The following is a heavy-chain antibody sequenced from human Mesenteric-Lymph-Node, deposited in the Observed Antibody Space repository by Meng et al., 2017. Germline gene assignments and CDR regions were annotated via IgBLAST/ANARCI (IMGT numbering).Heavy chain of an antibody. CDR2: IPGSGGSA. CDR1: GFTFSNYA. CDR3: AKASAISGYYSIHFDY. J-gene: IGHJ4*02. V-gene: IGHV3-23*01. Sequence: GESLKISCAASGFTFSNYAMSWVRQAPGKGLEWVSSIPGSGGSAYYADSLKGRFTISRDNSKNTLYLQMNSLRAEDTAVYYCAKASAISGYYSIHFDYWGQGTLVTVSS. D-gene: IGHD3-22*01.